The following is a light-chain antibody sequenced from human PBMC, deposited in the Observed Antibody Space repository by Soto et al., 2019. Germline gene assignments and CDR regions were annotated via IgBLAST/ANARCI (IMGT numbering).Light chain of an antibody. Sequence: QSVLTQPASVPGSPGQSITISCTGTSSGVGGYNYVSWYQQHPGKAPKPMIYEVSNRPSGVSNRFSGSKSGNTASLTISGLQAEDEADYYCSSYTSSSTLVFGTGTKVTVL. CDR1: SSGVGGYNY. V-gene: IGLV2-14*01. CDR2: EVS. J-gene: IGLJ1*01. CDR3: SSYTSSSTLV.